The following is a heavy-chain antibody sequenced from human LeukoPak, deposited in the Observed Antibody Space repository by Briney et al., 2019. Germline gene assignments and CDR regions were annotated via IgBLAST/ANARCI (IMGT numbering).Heavy chain of an antibody. CDR1: GGSINSYY. V-gene: IGHV4-4*07. CDR2: IYTSGST. D-gene: IGHD3-3*01. CDR3: ARDAPDFWSGYSLKSDAFDI. J-gene: IGHJ3*02. Sequence: PSETLSLTCTVSGGSINSYYWSWIRQPAGKGLEWIGRIYTSGSTNYNPSLKSRVTMSVDTSKNQFSLKLSSVTAADTAVYYCARDAPDFWSGYSLKSDAFDIWGQGTMVTVSS.